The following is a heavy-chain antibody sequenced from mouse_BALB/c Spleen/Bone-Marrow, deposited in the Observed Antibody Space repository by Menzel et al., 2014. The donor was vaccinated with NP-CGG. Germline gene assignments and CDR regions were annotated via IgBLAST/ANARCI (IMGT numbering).Heavy chain of an antibody. CDR2: IYPGDGDT. CDR3: TRSTATFDY. V-gene: IGHV1-80*01. D-gene: IGHD1-2*01. CDR1: GYAFSAYW. J-gene: IGHJ2*01. Sequence: VHLVESGAELVRPGSSVKISCKASGYAFSAYWMNWVKRRPGQGLEWIGQIYPGDGDTNYNGKFKGKATLTADKSSSTAYMQLSSLTSEDSAVYFCTRSTATFDYWGQGTTLTVSS.